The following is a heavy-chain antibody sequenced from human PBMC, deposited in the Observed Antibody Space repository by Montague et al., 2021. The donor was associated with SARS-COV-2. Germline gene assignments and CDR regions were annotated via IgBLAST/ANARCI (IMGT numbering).Heavy chain of an antibody. V-gene: IGHV4-39*01. CDR1: GGSISSSSYY. CDR2: IYYSGST. J-gene: IGHJ3*02. CDR3: ARQENSSGWFKPDAFDI. D-gene: IGHD6-19*01. Sequence: SETRSLTYTVSGGSISSSSYYWGWIRQPPGKGLEWIGSIYYSGSTYYNPSLKSRVTISVDTSKNQFSLKLSSVTAADTAVYYCARQENSSGWFKPDAFDIWGQGTMVTVSS.